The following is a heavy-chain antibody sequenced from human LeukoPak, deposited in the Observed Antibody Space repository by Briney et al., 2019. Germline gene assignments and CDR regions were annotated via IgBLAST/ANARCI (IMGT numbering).Heavy chain of an antibody. CDR3: SRFYSESSSWALDY. J-gene: IGHJ4*02. CDR1: GFSFGHYT. Sequence: QAGGSLRLSCTVSGFSFGHYTMSWVRQAPGKGLEWVGFIRSKAYGGTTEYAASVKGRFTISRDDSKTIAYLQMNSLKTEDTAVYYCSRFYSESSSWALDYWGQGTLVTVSS. D-gene: IGHD6-13*01. CDR2: IRSKAYGGTT. V-gene: IGHV3-49*04.